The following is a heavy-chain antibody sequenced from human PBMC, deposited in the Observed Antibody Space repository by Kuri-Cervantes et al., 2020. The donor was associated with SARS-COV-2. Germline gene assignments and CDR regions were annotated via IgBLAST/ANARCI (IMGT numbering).Heavy chain of an antibody. CDR3: ARSPGAYFDY. D-gene: IGHD3-10*01. CDR2: ISYDGSNK. V-gene: IGHV3-30*04. J-gene: IGHJ4*02. CDR1: GFTFSSYA. Sequence: GGSLRLSCVGSGFTFSSYAMHWVRQAPGKGLEWVAVISYDGSNKYYADSVKGRFTISRDNSKNTLYLQMNSLRAEDTAVYYCARSPGAYFDYWGQGTLVTVSS.